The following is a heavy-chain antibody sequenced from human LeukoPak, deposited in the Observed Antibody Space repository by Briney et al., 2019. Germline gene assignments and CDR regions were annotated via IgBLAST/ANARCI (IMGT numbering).Heavy chain of an antibody. CDR2: INPNSGGT. CDR1: GYTFTGYY. Sequence: SSVKVSCKASGYTFTGYYMHWVRQAPGQGLEWMGWINPNSGGTNYAQKFQGRVTMTRDTSISPAYMELSRLRSDDPAVYYCARGYCSGGSCYLMAYYYYGTDVWGQGTTVTVSS. D-gene: IGHD2-15*01. V-gene: IGHV1-2*02. J-gene: IGHJ6*02. CDR3: ARGYCSGGSCYLMAYYYYGTDV.